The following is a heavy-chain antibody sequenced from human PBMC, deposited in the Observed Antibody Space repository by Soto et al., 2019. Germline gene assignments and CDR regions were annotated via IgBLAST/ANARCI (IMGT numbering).Heavy chain of an antibody. Sequence: GESLKISCAASGFTFSSYSMNWVRQAPGKGLEWVSSISSSSSYIYYADSVKGRFTISRDNAKNSLYLQMNSLRAEDTAVYYCARMSARPGDFWSGYYKVDYYYYGMDVWGQGTTVTVSS. CDR1: GFTFSSYS. CDR3: ARMSARPGDFWSGYYKVDYYYYGMDV. D-gene: IGHD3-3*01. V-gene: IGHV3-21*01. CDR2: ISSSSSYI. J-gene: IGHJ6*02.